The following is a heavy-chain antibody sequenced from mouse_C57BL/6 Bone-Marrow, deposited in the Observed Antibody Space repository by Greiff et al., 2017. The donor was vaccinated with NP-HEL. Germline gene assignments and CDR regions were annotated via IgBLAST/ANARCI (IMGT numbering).Heavy chain of an antibody. CDR2: INPRTGGT. V-gene: IGHV1-42*01. Sequence: VQLQQSGPELVKPGASVKISCKASGYSFTGYYMNWVKQSPEKSLEWIGEINPRTGGTTYNQKFKAKATLSVDKSSSTAYMQLKSLTSEDSAVYYCAGDYYGSSPWFAYWGQGTLVTVSA. CDR1: GYSFTGYY. CDR3: AGDYYGSSPWFAY. D-gene: IGHD1-1*01. J-gene: IGHJ3*01.